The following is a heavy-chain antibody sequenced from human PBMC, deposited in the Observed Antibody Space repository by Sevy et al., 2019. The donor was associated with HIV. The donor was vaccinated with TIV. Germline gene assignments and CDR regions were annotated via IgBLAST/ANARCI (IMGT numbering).Heavy chain of an antibody. CDR2: ISSNGGST. J-gene: IGHJ4*02. V-gene: IGHV3-64D*06. CDR1: GFTFSSYA. CDR3: VNDGRIAARSYYFDY. Sequence: GESLKISCSASGFTFSSYAMHWVRQAPGNGLEYVSAISSNGGSTYYADSVKGRFTISRDNSKNTLYLQMSSLRAEDTAVYYCVNDGRIAARSYYFDYWGQRTLVTVSS. D-gene: IGHD6-6*01.